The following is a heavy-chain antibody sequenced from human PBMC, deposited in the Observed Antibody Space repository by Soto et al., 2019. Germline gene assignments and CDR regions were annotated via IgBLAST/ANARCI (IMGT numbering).Heavy chain of an antibody. Sequence: TSETLSLTCTVSGGSISSYYWSWIRQPPGKGLECIGYIYYSGSTNYIPSLKSRLTISIDTSKNQFSLKLSSVTAADTAVYFCARLAAPGTSHFDYWGQGTLVTVSS. CDR2: IYYSGST. CDR3: ARLAAPGTSHFDY. CDR1: GGSISSYY. D-gene: IGHD6-13*01. J-gene: IGHJ4*02. V-gene: IGHV4-59*01.